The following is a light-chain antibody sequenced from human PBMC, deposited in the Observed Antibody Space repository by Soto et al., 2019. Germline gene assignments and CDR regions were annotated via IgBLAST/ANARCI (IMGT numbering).Light chain of an antibody. J-gene: IGLJ2*01. CDR1: SSDVGVYNY. CDR3: CSYAGTLTVV. V-gene: IGLV2-11*01. Sequence: QSALTQPRSVSGSPGQSVTISCTGTSSDVGVYNYVSWYQQYPGKAPKLMIYDVSKRPSGVPDRFAGSKSANTASLTISGLQAEDEADYYCCSYAGTLTVVFGGGTKVTVL. CDR2: DVS.